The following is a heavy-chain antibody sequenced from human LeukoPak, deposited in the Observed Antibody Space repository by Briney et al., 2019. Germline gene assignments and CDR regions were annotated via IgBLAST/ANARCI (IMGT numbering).Heavy chain of an antibody. CDR2: IGGSGGDT. D-gene: IGHD6-13*01. CDR1: GFTFSSYA. Sequence: GGSLRLSCAASGFTFSSYAMSWVRQAPGEGLEWVSAIGGSGGDTYYADSVKGRFTISRDNSRNTLYLQMNSLRAEDTAVYYCAKSDQQLVSSYWGQGTLVTVSS. J-gene: IGHJ4*02. CDR3: AKSDQQLVSSY. V-gene: IGHV3-23*01.